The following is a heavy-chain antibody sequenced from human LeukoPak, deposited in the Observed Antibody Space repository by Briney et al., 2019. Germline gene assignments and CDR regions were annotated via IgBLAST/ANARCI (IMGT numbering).Heavy chain of an antibody. CDR1: GGSISSFY. Sequence: SETLSLTCTVSGGSISSFYWSWVRQSAGKGLEWIGRVDTSGSTHYNPSLGGRVTMSLDTSKNQFSLNLGSVTVADTAVYYCARGLGGASYYMDVWGKGTTVTVSS. D-gene: IGHD3-16*01. J-gene: IGHJ6*03. CDR3: ARGLGGASYYMDV. V-gene: IGHV4-4*07. CDR2: VDTSGST.